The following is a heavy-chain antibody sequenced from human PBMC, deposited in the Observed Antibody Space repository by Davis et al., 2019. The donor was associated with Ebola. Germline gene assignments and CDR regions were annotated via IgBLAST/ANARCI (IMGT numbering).Heavy chain of an antibody. CDR3: ASVPAAAVPFYMDV. CDR1: GGSVSSGSYY. J-gene: IGHJ6*03. CDR2: IYYGGTT. Sequence: PSETLSLTCTVSGGSVSSGSYYWNWIRQPAGKGLEWIGYIYYGGTTFYNPSLKSRVSIPVDTSRNQFSLNLNSVTAADPAVYYCASVPAAAVPFYMDVWGRGTTVTVSS. V-gene: IGHV4-61*10. D-gene: IGHD2-2*01.